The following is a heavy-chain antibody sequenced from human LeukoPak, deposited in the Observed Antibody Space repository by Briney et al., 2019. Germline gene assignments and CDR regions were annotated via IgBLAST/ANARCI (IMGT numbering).Heavy chain of an antibody. J-gene: IGHJ4*02. CDR2: ISGGGSK. CDR1: GFAFSSYA. CDR3: AKDLLGGSRTKSYYFDY. D-gene: IGHD3-16*01. V-gene: IGHV3-23*01. Sequence: GGSLRLSCAASGFAFSSYAMSWVRQAPGKGLEWVSAISGGGSKYYTESVKGRFTISKDNSKNTMYLQMNSLRAEDTAVYYCAKDLLGGSRTKSYYFDYWGQGTLVTVSS.